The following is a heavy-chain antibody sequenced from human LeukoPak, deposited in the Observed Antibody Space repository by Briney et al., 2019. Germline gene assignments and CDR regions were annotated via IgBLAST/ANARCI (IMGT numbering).Heavy chain of an antibody. Sequence: SVKVSCKASGGTFSSYAISWVRQAPGQGLEWMGGIIPIFGTANYAQKFQGRVTITADESTSTAYMELSSLRSEDTAVYYCARDRGYYYPPNFDYWGQGTLVTVSS. D-gene: IGHD3-22*01. CDR2: IIPIFGTA. J-gene: IGHJ4*02. CDR3: ARDRGYYYPPNFDY. CDR1: GGTFSSYA. V-gene: IGHV1-69*01.